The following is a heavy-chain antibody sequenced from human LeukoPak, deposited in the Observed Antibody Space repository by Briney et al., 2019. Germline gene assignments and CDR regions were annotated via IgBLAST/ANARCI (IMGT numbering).Heavy chain of an antibody. J-gene: IGHJ4*02. CDR2: ISYDGSNK. CDR3: AKDPRIVVVMYYFDY. D-gene: IGHD3-22*01. V-gene: IGHV3-30*18. CDR1: GFTFSSYG. Sequence: GGSLRLSCAASGFTFSSYGMHWVRQAPGKGLEWVAVISYDGSNKYYADSVKGRFTISRDNSKNTLYLQMNSRKAEDRAVYYCAKDPRIVVVMYYFDYWGQGTLVTVSS.